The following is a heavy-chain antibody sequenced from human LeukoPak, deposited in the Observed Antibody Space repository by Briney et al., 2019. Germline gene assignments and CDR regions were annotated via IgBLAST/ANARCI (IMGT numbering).Heavy chain of an antibody. J-gene: IGHJ3*02. V-gene: IGHV3-66*01. CDR2: IYSGGST. Sequence: GGSLRLSCAASGFTLSSYWMSWVRQAPGKGLEWVSVIYSGGSTYYADSVKGRFTISRDNSKNTLYLQMNSLRAEDTAVYYCAREGGTTTVSARREAFDIWGQGTMVTVSS. CDR1: GFTLSSYW. CDR3: AREGGTTTVSARREAFDI. D-gene: IGHD4-11*01.